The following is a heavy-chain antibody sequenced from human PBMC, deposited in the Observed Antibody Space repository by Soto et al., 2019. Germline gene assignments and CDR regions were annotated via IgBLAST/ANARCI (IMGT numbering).Heavy chain of an antibody. V-gene: IGHV3-7*01. CDR1: GFTFSSYW. CDR2: IKQDGSTI. J-gene: IGHJ6*02. Sequence: GGSLRLSCAASGFTFSSYWMSWFRQVPGKGPEWVANIKQDGSTIYYVDSVKGRFTISRDNAKSSLYLQMNSLRDEDTAVYHCARDGRRGYDMDVWGQGTAVTVSS. D-gene: IGHD1-1*01. CDR3: ARDGRRGYDMDV.